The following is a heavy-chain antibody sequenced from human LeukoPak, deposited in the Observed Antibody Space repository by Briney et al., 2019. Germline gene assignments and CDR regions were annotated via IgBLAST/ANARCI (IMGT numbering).Heavy chain of an antibody. CDR1: GDTFSNTA. V-gene: IGHV1-69*04. Sequence: ASVKVSCKASGDTFSNTAISWVRQAPGQGLEWMGRIIPILNIPIYAQRLQGRVRVTADKSTTTAYMELSSLRSEDTAVYYCATDRENGAGSFYSDNWGQGTLVTVSS. J-gene: IGHJ4*02. D-gene: IGHD3-10*01. CDR3: ATDRENGAGSFYSDN. CDR2: IIPILNIP.